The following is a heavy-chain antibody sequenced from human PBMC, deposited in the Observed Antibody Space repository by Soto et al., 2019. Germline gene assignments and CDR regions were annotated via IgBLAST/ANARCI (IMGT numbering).Heavy chain of an antibody. CDR1: GYTFTSYD. CDR2: INPNTGYT. CDR3: VRGRVMITFGVVIVIDY. D-gene: IGHD3-16*02. J-gene: IGHJ4*02. V-gene: IGHV1-8*01. Sequence: QVQLVQSGAAMKKPGASVKVSCKASGYTFTSYDINWVRQATGQGLEWMGWINPNTGYTDYAQKFQDRVTMTGNTSITTAYMELSSLRSEDMAVYYCVRGRVMITFGVVIVIDYWGQGSPVTVSS.